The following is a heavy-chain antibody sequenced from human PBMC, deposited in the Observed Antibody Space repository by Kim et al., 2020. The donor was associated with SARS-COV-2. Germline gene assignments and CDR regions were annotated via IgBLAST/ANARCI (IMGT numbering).Heavy chain of an antibody. CDR1: GFTFSSYA. J-gene: IGHJ4*02. CDR2: ISGSGGST. D-gene: IGHD3-10*01. V-gene: IGHV3-23*01. CDR3: AKEEGYGSGSYIRPKYYFDY. Sequence: GGSLRLSCAASGFTFSSYAMSWVRQAPGKGLEWVSAISGSGGSTYYADSVKGRFTISRDNSKNTLYLQMNSLRAEDTAVYYCAKEEGYGSGSYIRPKYYFDYWGQGTLVTVSS.